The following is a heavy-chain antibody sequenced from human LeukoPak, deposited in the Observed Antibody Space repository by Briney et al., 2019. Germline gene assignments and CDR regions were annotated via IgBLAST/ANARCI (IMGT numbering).Heavy chain of an antibody. Sequence: QPGGSLRLSCAASGFTFDDYAMHWVRQAPGKGLEWVSGISWNSGSIGYADSVKGRFTISRDNAKNSLYLQMNSLRAEDTASYYCAKDPYYDSSGLFDYWGQGTLVTVSS. J-gene: IGHJ4*02. CDR1: GFTFDDYA. V-gene: IGHV3-9*01. CDR2: ISWNSGSI. CDR3: AKDPYYDSSGLFDY. D-gene: IGHD3-22*01.